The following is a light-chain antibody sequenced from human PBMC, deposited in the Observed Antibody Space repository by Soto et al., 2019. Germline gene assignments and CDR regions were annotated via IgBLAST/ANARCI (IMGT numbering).Light chain of an antibody. CDR2: GAS. CDR1: QSLSRN. CDR3: QHYNDWPPAFT. J-gene: IGKJ3*01. Sequence: EILMTQSPATLSVSPGERATPSCRASQSLSRNLAWYQQKPGQAPRLLIYGASTRASGIPARFSGGGSGTEFTLTISSLQSEDFALYYCQHYNDWPPAFTFGPGTKVDL. V-gene: IGKV3-15*01.